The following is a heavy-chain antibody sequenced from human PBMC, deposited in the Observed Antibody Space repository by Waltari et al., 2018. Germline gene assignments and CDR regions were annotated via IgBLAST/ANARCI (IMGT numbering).Heavy chain of an antibody. D-gene: IGHD3-10*01. J-gene: IGHJ6*02. CDR2: IIPIFGTA. CDR1: YA. Sequence: YAISWVRQAPGQGLEWMGGIIPIFGTANYAQKFQGRVTITTDESTSTAYMELSSLRSEDTAVYYCARIGYYYGSGSYFYYYYGMDVWGQGTTVTVSS. V-gene: IGHV1-69*05. CDR3: ARIGYYYGSGSYFYYYYGMDV.